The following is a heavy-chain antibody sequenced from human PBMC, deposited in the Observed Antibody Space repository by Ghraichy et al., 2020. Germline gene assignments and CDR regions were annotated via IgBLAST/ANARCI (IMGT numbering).Heavy chain of an antibody. V-gene: IGHV4-34*01. CDR3: ARACYYDSSAQDYPYYYGMDV. J-gene: IGHJ6*02. CDR2: INHSGST. D-gene: IGHD3-22*01. Sequence: SETLSLTCAVYGGSFSGYYWSWIRQPPGKGLEWIGEINHSGSTNYNPSLKSRVTISVDTSKNQFSLKLSSVTAADTAVYYCARACYYDSSAQDYPYYYGMDVWGQGTTVTVSS. CDR1: GGSFSGYY.